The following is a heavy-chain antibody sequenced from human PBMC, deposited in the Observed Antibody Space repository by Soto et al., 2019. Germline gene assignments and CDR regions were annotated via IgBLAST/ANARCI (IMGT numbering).Heavy chain of an antibody. CDR3: ARDNRLAVAGTWGFDF. Sequence: SETLSLTCTVSGRSVSGYYWSWIRQPAGKGLEWIGRIYSSGSSNYNPSLNSRLTMSVDTSKNQFSLKLSSLTVADTAVYFCARDNRLAVAGTWGFDFWGQGTLVTVSS. CDR1: GRSVSGYY. J-gene: IGHJ4*02. CDR2: IYSSGSS. V-gene: IGHV4-4*07. D-gene: IGHD6-19*01.